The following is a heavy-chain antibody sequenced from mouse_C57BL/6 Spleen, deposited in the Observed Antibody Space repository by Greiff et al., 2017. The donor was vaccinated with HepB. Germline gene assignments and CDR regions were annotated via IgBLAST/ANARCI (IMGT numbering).Heavy chain of an antibody. CDR3: ARRGSNYNAMDY. CDR2: IKPYNGGT. CDR1: GYTFTDYY. Sequence: EVQLQQSGPVLVKPGASVKMSCKASGYTFTDYYMNWVKQSHGKSLEWIGVIKPYNGGTSYNQKFKGKATLTVDKSSSTADMELNSRTSEDTAVYYCARRGSNYNAMDYWGQGTSVTVSS. J-gene: IGHJ4*01. V-gene: IGHV1-19*01. D-gene: IGHD2-5*01.